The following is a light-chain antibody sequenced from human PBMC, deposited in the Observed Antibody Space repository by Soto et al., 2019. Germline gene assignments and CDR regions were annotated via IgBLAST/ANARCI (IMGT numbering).Light chain of an antibody. Sequence: EVGMTQSPATLSVSPVERATLSCRASQSVSIKLAWYQQKPGQAPRLLIYDTSTRATGIPARFSGSGSGTEFTLTISSLQSEDFAVYYCQQYNNWPPITFGQGTRLEI. CDR3: QQYNNWPPIT. CDR1: QSVSIK. CDR2: DTS. V-gene: IGKV3-15*01. J-gene: IGKJ5*01.